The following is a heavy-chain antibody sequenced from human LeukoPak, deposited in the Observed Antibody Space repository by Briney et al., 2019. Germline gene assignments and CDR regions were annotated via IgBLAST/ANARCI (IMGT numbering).Heavy chain of an antibody. V-gene: IGHV3-23*01. CDR3: ASSSWQRNY. Sequence: GGSLRLSCAASGFTLSSYAMSWVRQAPGKGLEWVSAISGSGGSTYYAVSVKGRFTISRDNSKNTLYLQMNSLRAEDTAVYYRASSSWQRNYWGQGTLVTVSS. D-gene: IGHD6-13*01. CDR2: ISGSGGST. J-gene: IGHJ4*02. CDR1: GFTLSSYA.